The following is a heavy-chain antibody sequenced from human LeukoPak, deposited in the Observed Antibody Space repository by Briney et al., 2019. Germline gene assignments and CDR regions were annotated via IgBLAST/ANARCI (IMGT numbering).Heavy chain of an antibody. CDR1: GFTFTSSG. J-gene: IGHJ4*02. Sequence: PGGSLRLSCVASGFTFTSSGIHWVRQAPGKGLEWVAFIGRDESDRHYIDSVKGRFTISRDDSKNTLHLQMNSLRLEDTAVYYCAKDPGSGIPDRFDYWGQGTLVTVSS. V-gene: IGHV3-30*02. CDR2: IGRDESDR. CDR3: AKDPGSGIPDRFDY. D-gene: IGHD2-15*01.